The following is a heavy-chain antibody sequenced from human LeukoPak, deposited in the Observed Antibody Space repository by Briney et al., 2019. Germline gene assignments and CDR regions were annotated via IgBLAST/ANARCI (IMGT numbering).Heavy chain of an antibody. Sequence: GGSLRLSCAASGFTFSSYGMHWVRQAPGKGLEWVAVISYDGSNEYYADSVKGRFTISRDNSKNTLYLQMNSLRAEDTAVYYCAKDVAARFYYYYGMDVWGQGTTVTVSS. V-gene: IGHV3-30*18. J-gene: IGHJ6*02. CDR1: GFTFSSYG. CDR3: AKDVAARFYYYYGMDV. D-gene: IGHD6-13*01. CDR2: ISYDGSNE.